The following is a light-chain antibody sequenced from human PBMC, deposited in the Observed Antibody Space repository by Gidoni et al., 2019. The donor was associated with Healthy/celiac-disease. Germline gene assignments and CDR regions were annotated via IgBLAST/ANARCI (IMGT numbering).Light chain of an antibody. Sequence: DIQMPQSPSSLSASVGDSVTITCRPSQSISSYLNWYQQKPGKAPKLLIYAASSLQSGVPSRFSGSGSGTDFTLTISSLQPEDFATYYCQQCYSTPYTSGQGTKLEIK. CDR1: QSISSY. CDR3: QQCYSTPYT. CDR2: AAS. V-gene: IGKV1-39*01. J-gene: IGKJ2*01.